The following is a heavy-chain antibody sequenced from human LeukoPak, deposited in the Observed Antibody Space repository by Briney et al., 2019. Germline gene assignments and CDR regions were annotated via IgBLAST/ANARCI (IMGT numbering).Heavy chain of an antibody. CDR1: GFTVSSNY. CDR3: ASPYDSSGYPPFFDY. V-gene: IGHV3-66*01. Sequence: GGSLRLSCAASGFTVSSNYMSWVRQGPGKGLECVSVSYSGGSTYYADSVKGRFTISRDNSKNTLYLQMNSLRAEDTAVYYCASPYDSSGYPPFFDYWGQGTLVTVSS. CDR2: SYSGGST. D-gene: IGHD3-22*01. J-gene: IGHJ4*02.